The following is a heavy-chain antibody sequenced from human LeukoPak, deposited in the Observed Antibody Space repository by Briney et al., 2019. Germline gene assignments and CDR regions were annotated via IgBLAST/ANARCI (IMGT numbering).Heavy chain of an antibody. J-gene: IGHJ4*02. Sequence: ASVKVSFTASGYTFTDYYILWVRQAPGQGLEWMGWINPNSGGTNYAQKFQGRVTMTRDTSISTAYMELSRLISDDTAVYYCARDRDWGQDYWGQGTLVTVSS. V-gene: IGHV1-2*02. CDR3: ARDRDWGQDY. D-gene: IGHD7-27*01. CDR2: INPNSGGT. CDR1: GYTFTDYY.